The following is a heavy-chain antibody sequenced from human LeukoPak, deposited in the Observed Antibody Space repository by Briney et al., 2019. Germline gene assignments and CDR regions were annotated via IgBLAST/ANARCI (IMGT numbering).Heavy chain of an antibody. CDR3: ARRTCSAAYWKHFDY. Sequence: PSETLSLTCTVSGGSISSSSDYWGWIRQAPGKGLEWIGSIYYHENTYYNSSLKSRVTISVDTSKNQFSLKLNSVTAADTAVYFCARRTCSAAYWKHFDYWGQGTLVTVSS. CDR1: GGSISSSSDY. CDR2: IYYHENT. J-gene: IGHJ4*02. D-gene: IGHD1-1*01. V-gene: IGHV4-39*01.